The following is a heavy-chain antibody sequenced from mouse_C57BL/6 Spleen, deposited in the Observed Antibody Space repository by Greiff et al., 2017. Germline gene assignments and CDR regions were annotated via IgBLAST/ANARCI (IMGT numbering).Heavy chain of an antibody. D-gene: IGHD2-4*01. CDR2: IGPGSGST. Sequence: QVQLQQSGAELVKPGASVKISCKASGYTFTDYYINWVKQRPGQGLEWIGKIGPGSGSTYYNGKFKGKATLTADKSSSTAYMQLSSLTSEDSAVYFCARSTYYDYDEDAMDYWGQGTSVTVSS. J-gene: IGHJ4*01. CDR1: GYTFTDYY. CDR3: ARSTYYDYDEDAMDY. V-gene: IGHV1-77*01.